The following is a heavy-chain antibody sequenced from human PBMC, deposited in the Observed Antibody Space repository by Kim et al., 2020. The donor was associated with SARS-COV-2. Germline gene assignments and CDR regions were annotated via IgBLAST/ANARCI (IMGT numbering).Heavy chain of an antibody. Sequence: GGSLRLSCAASGFTFSSYEMNWVRQAPGKGLEWVSYISSSGSTIYYADSVKGRFTISRDNAKNSLYLQMNSLRAEDTAVYYCARDFITGTTSWGQGTLVPVSA. CDR3: ARDFITGTTS. V-gene: IGHV3-48*03. CDR1: GFTFSSYE. D-gene: IGHD1-7*01. CDR2: ISSSGSTI. J-gene: IGHJ5*02.